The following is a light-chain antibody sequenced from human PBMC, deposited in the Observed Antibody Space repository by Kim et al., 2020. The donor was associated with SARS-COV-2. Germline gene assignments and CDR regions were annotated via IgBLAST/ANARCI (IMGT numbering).Light chain of an antibody. CDR1: QGISYW. J-gene: IGKJ2*01. CDR2: AAS. Sequence: SASVGDKVTITCRASQGISYWLAWYQQKPGKAPNLLIYAASSLQSGVPSRFSGSGSGTDFTLTISSLQPEDFATYYCQQTNSFPRTFGQGTKLEI. V-gene: IGKV1-12*01. CDR3: QQTNSFPRT.